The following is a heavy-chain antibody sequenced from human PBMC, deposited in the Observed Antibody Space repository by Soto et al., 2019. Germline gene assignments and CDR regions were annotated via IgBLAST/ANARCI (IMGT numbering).Heavy chain of an antibody. Sequence: QVQLVESGGGVVQPGRSLRLSCAASGFTFSSYGMHWVRQAPGKGLEWVAVISYDGSNKYYADSVKGRFTISRDNSKNTLYLLMNSLRAKDTAVYYCAKDGNRGQRVAEYYYYGMDVWGQGTTITVSS. CDR1: GFTFSSYG. J-gene: IGHJ6*02. CDR3: AKDGNRGQRVAEYYYYGMDV. CDR2: ISYDGSNK. D-gene: IGHD2-15*01. V-gene: IGHV3-30*18.